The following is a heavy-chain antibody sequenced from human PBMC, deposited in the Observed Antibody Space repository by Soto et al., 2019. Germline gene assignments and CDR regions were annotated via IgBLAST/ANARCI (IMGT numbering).Heavy chain of an antibody. D-gene: IGHD3-22*01. CDR1: GFPFSSYS. V-gene: IGHV3-30-3*01. CDR3: ARDYYKYYDSSGYYRSPAY. J-gene: IGHJ4*02. Sequence: PGESMKISCAASGFPFSSYSMHWVRQAPGKGLEWVALISYDGSDKDYADSVKGRFTISRDNSRNTLFLQMNSLRAEDTAVYYCARDYYKYYDSSGYYRSPAYWGQGTLVTVSS. CDR2: ISYDGSDK.